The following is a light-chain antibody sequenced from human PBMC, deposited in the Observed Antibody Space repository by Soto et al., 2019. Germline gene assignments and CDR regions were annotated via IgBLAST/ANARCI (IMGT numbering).Light chain of an antibody. CDR3: QSYDSSVSGYV. CDR1: SSNIGAGYD. J-gene: IGLJ1*01. CDR2: GNS. Sequence: QSVLTPAPSVSGAPGQRVTISCTGSSSNIGAGYDVHWYQQLPGTAPKLLIYGNSNRPSGVPDRFSGSKSGTSASLAITGHQSEDEADYYCQSYDSSVSGYVFGTGTKLTVL. V-gene: IGLV1-40*01.